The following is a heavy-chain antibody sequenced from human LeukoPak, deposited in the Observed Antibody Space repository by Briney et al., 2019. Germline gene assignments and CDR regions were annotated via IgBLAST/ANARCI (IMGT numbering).Heavy chain of an antibody. Sequence: GGSLRLSCAASGFTFSSFGMHWVRQAPGKGLEWVAGISYDGSSKYYADSVKGRFTISRDNAKNSLYLQMNSLRAEDTAVYYCARGGGRWQWLVTGAFDIRGQGTMVTVSS. V-gene: IGHV3-30*03. J-gene: IGHJ3*02. D-gene: IGHD6-19*01. CDR3: ARGGGRWQWLVTGAFDI. CDR2: ISYDGSSK. CDR1: GFTFSSFG.